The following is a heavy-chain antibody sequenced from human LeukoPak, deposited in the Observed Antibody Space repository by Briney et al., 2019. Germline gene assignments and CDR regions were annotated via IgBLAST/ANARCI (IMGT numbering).Heavy chain of an antibody. D-gene: IGHD2-15*01. Sequence: GGSLRLSCAASGFTFHDYGMSWVCQAPGKGLEWVSGINWNGASTGYADSVKGRFTISRDNAKNSLYLQMNSLRAEDTALYYCARRYCSGGSCYLAADYWGQGTLVTVSS. CDR3: ARRYCSGGSCYLAADY. V-gene: IGHV3-20*04. CDR2: INWNGAST. J-gene: IGHJ4*02. CDR1: GFTFHDYG.